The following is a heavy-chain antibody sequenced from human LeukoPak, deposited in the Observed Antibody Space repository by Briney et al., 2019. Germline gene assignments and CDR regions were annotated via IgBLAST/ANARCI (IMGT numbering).Heavy chain of an antibody. J-gene: IGHJ3*02. V-gene: IGHV4-4*02. CDR3: ARDQSSTGFDAFDI. CDR2: IYHSGST. CDR1: GGSISSSNW. Sequence: SETLSLTCAVSGGSISSSNWWSWVRQPPGKGLEWIGEIYHSGSTNYNPSLKSRVTISVDKSKNQFSLKQSSVTAADTAVYYCARDQSSTGFDAFDIWGQGTMVTVSS. D-gene: IGHD6-13*01.